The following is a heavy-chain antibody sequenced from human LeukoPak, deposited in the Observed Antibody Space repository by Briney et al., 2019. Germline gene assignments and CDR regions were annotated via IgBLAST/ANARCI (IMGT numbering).Heavy chain of an antibody. CDR3: ARERGDIVVVPAATHYYYYYMDV. V-gene: IGHV3-23*01. J-gene: IGHJ6*03. CDR2: ISGNGGST. D-gene: IGHD2-2*01. CDR1: GFTFSSYG. Sequence: PGGSLRLSCAASGFTFSSYGINWVRQAPGKGLEWVSGISGNGGSTYYADSVKGRFTISRDNSKNTLYLQMNSLRAEDTAVYYCARERGDIVVVPAATHYYYYYMDVWGKGTTVTVSS.